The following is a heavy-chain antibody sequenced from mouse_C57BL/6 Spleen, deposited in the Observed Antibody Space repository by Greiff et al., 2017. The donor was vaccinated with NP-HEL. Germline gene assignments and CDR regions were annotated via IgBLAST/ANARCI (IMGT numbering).Heavy chain of an antibody. Sequence: EVNVVESEGGLVQPGSSMKLSCTASGFTFSDYYMAWVRQVPEKGLEWVANINYDGSSTYYLDSLKSRFIISRDNAKNILYLQMSSLKSEDTATYYCARAYYGNYYFDYWGQGTTLTVSS. D-gene: IGHD2-10*01. CDR3: ARAYYGNYYFDY. CDR2: INYDGSST. J-gene: IGHJ2*01. CDR1: GFTFSDYY. V-gene: IGHV5-16*01.